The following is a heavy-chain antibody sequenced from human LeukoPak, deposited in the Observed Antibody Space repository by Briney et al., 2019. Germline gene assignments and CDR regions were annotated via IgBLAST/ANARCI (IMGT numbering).Heavy chain of an antibody. Sequence: ASVKVSCKASGYTFTGYYMHWVRQAPGQGLEWMGRINPNSGGTNYAQKFQGRVTMTRDTSISTAYMELSRLRSDDTAVYYCARKQWIQPAYYDYWGQGTLVTVSS. J-gene: IGHJ4*02. CDR2: INPNSGGT. CDR1: GYTFTGYY. V-gene: IGHV1-2*06. CDR3: ARKQWIQPAYYDY. D-gene: IGHD5-18*01.